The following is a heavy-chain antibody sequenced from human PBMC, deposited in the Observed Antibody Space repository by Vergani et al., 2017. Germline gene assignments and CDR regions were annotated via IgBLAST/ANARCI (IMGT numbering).Heavy chain of an antibody. J-gene: IGHJ6*03. CDR3: ARAYDFWSGFSFGYYYYYMDV. Sequence: QVQLQESGPGLVKPSETLSLTCTVSGGSVSSGSYYWSWIRQPAGKGLEWIGYIYYSGSTNYNPSLKSRVTISVDTSKNQFSLKLSSVTAADTAVYYCARAYDFWSGFSFGYYYYYMDVWGKGTTVTVSS. CDR2: IYYSGST. D-gene: IGHD3-3*01. V-gene: IGHV4-61*10. CDR1: GGSVSSGSYY.